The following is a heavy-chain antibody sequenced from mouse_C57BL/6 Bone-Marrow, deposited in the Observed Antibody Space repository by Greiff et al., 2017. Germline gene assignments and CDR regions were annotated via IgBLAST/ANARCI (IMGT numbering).Heavy chain of an antibody. CDR1: GYTFTSYW. V-gene: IGHV1-64*01. CDR2: IHPNSGST. D-gene: IGHD2-2*01. CDR3: ARGETMVTTSYFDY. J-gene: IGHJ2*01. Sequence: VQLQQPGAELVKPGASVKLSCKASGYTFTSYWMHWVKQRPGQGLEWIGMIHPNSGSTNYNGKFKSKATLTVDKSSSTAYMQLSSLTSEYSAVYYWARGETMVTTSYFDYWGQGTTLTVSS.